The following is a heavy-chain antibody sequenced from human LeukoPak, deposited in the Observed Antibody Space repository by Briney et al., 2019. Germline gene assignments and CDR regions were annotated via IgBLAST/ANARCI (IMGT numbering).Heavy chain of an antibody. J-gene: IGHJ4*02. Sequence: SVKVSCKASGGTFSSYAISWVRQAPGQGLEWMGGIIPIFGTANYAQKFQGRVTITADESTSTAYVELSSLRSEDTAVYYCARDRWDCSGGSCPNDFDYWGQGTLVTVSS. CDR1: GGTFSSYA. D-gene: IGHD2-15*01. CDR2: IIPIFGTA. V-gene: IGHV1-69*13. CDR3: ARDRWDCSGGSCPNDFDY.